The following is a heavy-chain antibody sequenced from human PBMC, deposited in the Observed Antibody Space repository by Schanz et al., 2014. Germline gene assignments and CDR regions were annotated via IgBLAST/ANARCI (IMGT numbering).Heavy chain of an antibody. CDR2: ISGSSRTI. J-gene: IGHJ4*02. CDR3: AKYRGYYRVSGSYRELEY. D-gene: IGHD3-10*01. Sequence: DVHLLESGGGLVQPGGSLRLSCAASGFSFSSYAMGWVRQARGKGLEWVSYISGSSRTIYYADSMKGRFTVSRDNAENTLYLQMNSLRPEDTAVYYCAKYRGYYRVSGSYRELEYWGQGTLVTVSS. V-gene: IGHV3-23*01. CDR1: GFSFSSYA.